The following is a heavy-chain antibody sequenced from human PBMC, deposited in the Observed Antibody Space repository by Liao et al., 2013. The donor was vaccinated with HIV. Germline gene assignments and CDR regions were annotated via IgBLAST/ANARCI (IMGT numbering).Heavy chain of an antibody. J-gene: IGHJ4*02. CDR2: IAPSGSI. CDR1: LGSMSSFY. D-gene: IGHD1-7*01. CDR3: ARSPNYRTLYYFDY. V-gene: IGHV4-4*07. Sequence: QVQLQESGPRLVKPSQTLSLTCSVSLGSMSSFYWSWIRQAAGKRLECIGRIAPSGSITYNPSLRSRVTMSVDTSRNRFSLQMNSVTAADTAVYYCARSPNYRTLYYFDYWGQGTLVTVSS.